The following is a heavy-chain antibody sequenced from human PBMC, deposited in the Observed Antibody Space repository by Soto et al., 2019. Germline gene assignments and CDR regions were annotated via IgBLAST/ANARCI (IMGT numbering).Heavy chain of an antibody. V-gene: IGHV3-48*02. Sequence: EMQLVESGGGLVKRGGSLRLSCAASGFTFSSYSMNWARQAPGKGLEWIAYIVSSSTTIFYADSVKGRFTISRDNAKRSLYLQMNSLRDEDTAVYYCARDNGMAGSFDPWGQGTLVTVSS. CDR3: ARDNGMAGSFDP. J-gene: IGHJ5*02. CDR1: GFTFSSYS. D-gene: IGHD2-8*01. CDR2: IVSSSTTI.